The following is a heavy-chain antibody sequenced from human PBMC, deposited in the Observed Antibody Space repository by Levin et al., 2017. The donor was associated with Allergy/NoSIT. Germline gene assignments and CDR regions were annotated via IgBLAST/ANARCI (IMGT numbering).Heavy chain of an antibody. CDR2: IRSKANSYAT. D-gene: IGHD2-15*01. V-gene: IGHV3-73*01. CDR3: TILGYCSGGSCYSRED. Sequence: PGGSLRLSCAASGFTFSGSAMHWVRQASGKGLEWVGRIRSKANSYATAYAASVKGRFTISRDDSKNTAYLQMNSLKTEDTAVYYCTILGYCSGGSCYSREDWGQGTLVTVSS. J-gene: IGHJ4*02. CDR1: GFTFSGSA.